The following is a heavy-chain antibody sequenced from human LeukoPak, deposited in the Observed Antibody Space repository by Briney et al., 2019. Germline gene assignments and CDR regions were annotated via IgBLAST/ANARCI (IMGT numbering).Heavy chain of an antibody. CDR2: INRGGTNT. J-gene: IGHJ5*02. V-gene: IGHV3-11*01. Sequence: GGSLRLSCAASGFIFSDYYMSWIRQAPGKGLEGISYINRGGTNTHYADSVKGRFYISRDNAKNSLYLQMNSPSAEDTAIYYCARDGAGLDPWGQGVLVTVSS. CDR3: ARDGAGLDP. CDR1: GFIFSDYY.